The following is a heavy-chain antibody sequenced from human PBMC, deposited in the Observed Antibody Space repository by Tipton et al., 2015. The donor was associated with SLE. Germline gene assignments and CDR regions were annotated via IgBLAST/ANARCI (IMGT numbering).Heavy chain of an antibody. CDR3: ARDNNWGWGDDALGM. CDR1: GYTFSSYE. V-gene: IGHV1-8*01. CDR2: MNPNNGNT. Sequence: QSGAEVKKPGASVRVSCKASGYTFSSYEIHWVRQAPGQGLEWMGWMNPNNGNTDYAQKIQGRITMTRNSSINTAYMELSSLKAEDTAVYYCARDNNWGWGDDALGMWGQGTLVTVSS. D-gene: IGHD7-27*01. J-gene: IGHJ3*02.